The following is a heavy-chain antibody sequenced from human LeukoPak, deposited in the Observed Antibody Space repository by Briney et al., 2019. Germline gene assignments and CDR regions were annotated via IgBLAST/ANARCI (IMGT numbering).Heavy chain of an antibody. D-gene: IGHD3-9*01. CDR2: IYSGRTT. Sequence: GGSLRLSCAASGFTVSSNYMSWVRQAPGKGLEWVSIIYSGRTTSYADSVKGRFTISRDNSKNTLYLPMNSLRDEDTAVYYCAKSILTGYYYYYYMDVWGKGTTVTISS. J-gene: IGHJ6*03. CDR1: GFTVSSNY. V-gene: IGHV3-66*01. CDR3: AKSILTGYYYYYYMDV.